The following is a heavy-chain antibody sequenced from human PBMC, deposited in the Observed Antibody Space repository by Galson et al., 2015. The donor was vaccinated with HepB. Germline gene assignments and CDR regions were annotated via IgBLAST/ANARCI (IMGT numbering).Heavy chain of an antibody. Sequence: QSGAEVKKPGGSLKISCKGSGYSFTSYWIGWVRQMPGKGLEWMGKIYPGDFNTNSSPSFQGQVTISADRSISTAYLQWSSLKASDTAMYYCANDSNRGGVTGDYYYYGMDVWGQGTTVTVSS. J-gene: IGHJ6*02. CDR2: IYPGDFNT. D-gene: IGHD7-27*01. CDR1: GYSFTSYW. CDR3: ANDSNRGGVTGDYYYYGMDV. V-gene: IGHV5-51*01.